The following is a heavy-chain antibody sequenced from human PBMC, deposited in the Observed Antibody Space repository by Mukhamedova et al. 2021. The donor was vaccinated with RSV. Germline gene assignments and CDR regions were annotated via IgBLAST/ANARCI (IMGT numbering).Heavy chain of an antibody. CDR2: ISSGSSYI. Sequence: PGKGLEWVSGISSGSSYINYAASVRGRFTISRDNSRNTLYLQMNSLRVDDTAVYYCATVIRDPTTDFYYWCQGTPVTVTP. J-gene: IGHJ4*02. D-gene: IGHD4-17*01. V-gene: IGHV3-20*03. CDR3: ATVIRDPTTDFYY.